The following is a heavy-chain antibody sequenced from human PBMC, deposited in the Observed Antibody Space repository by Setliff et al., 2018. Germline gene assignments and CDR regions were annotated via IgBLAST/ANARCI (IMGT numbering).Heavy chain of an antibody. CDR1: GYNFKTYA. Sequence: ASVKVSCKASGYNFKTYAISWVRQAPGQGLEWMGFISLYDGHTNYAQNFQGRLTVTTDTSTSTAYMELSSLRFDDTAVYYCARGNPAERYEYWGQGTLVTSP. J-gene: IGHJ1*01. V-gene: IGHV1-18*01. CDR3: ARGNPAERYEY. D-gene: IGHD5-12*01. CDR2: ISLYDGHT.